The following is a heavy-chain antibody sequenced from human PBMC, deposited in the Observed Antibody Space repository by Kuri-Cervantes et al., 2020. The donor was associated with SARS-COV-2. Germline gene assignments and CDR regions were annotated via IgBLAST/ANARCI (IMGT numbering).Heavy chain of an antibody. V-gene: IGHV4-59*01. J-gene: IGHJ4*02. CDR3: ARLLDIGGGDY. D-gene: IGHD1-1*01. CDR1: GGSFSGYY. Sequence: SETLSLTCAVYGGSFSGYYWSWIRQPPGKGLEWIGYIYYSGSTNYNPSLKSRVTISVDTSKNQFSLKLSSVTAADTAVYYCARLLDIGGGDYWGQGTLVTVSS. CDR2: IYYSGST.